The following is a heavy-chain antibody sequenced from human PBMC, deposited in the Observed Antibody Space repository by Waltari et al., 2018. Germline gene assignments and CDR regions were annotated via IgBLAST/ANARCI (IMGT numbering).Heavy chain of an antibody. Sequence: EVQLVESGGGLVQPGGSLRLSCAASGFTFSSYWMSWVRQAPGKGLEWDAKKKEDGSEKYYVDSVKGRLTISRDNAKNSLYMQMNSLRAEDTAVYYCARAGFIADPGDYWGQGTLVTVSS. V-gene: IGHV3-7*03. J-gene: IGHJ4*02. CDR1: GFTFSSYW. CDR3: ARAGFIADPGDY. D-gene: IGHD6-13*01. CDR2: KKEDGSEK.